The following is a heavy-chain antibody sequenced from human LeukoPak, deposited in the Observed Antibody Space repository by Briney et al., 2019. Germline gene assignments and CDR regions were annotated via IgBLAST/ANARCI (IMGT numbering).Heavy chain of an antibody. CDR1: GGSFTGYF. V-gene: IGHV4-34*01. Sequence: PSETLSLTCAVYGGSFTGYFLSWIRQPPGKGLEWLGEINHSGSTNYNPSLKSRVTISIDTSKNQFSLKLSSVTAAVTAVYYCARGGNCRTTNCLLDPWGQGTLVTVSS. J-gene: IGHJ5*02. D-gene: IGHD2-2*01. CDR2: INHSGST. CDR3: ARGGNCRTTNCLLDP.